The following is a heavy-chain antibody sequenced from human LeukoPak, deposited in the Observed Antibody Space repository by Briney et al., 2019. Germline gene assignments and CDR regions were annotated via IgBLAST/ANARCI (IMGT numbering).Heavy chain of an antibody. Sequence: GGSLRLSCAASGFTFSSYAMSWVGRAPGKGLEGVSGISGGGSSTYYADSVKGRFTISRDNSKNTLYLQMNSLRAEDTAIYYCAKDRILTGYYPLYYFDYWGQGTLVTVSS. CDR1: GFTFSSYA. V-gene: IGHV3-23*01. D-gene: IGHD3-9*01. CDR3: AKDRILTGYYPLYYFDY. CDR2: ISGGGSST. J-gene: IGHJ4*02.